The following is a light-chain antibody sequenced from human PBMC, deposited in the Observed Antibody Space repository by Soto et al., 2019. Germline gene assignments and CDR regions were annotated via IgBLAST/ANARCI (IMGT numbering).Light chain of an antibody. J-gene: IGKJ1*01. Sequence: EILLTQSPGTLSLSPGERVTLSCRASQSLSSTYLAWYQQKPGQAPRLLIFGASSRATGIPDRFSGSGSGTDFTLTISRLEPEDFAVYYCQQFGSSPTFGQGTKVEIK. CDR2: GAS. CDR3: QQFGSSPT. CDR1: QSLSSTY. V-gene: IGKV3-20*01.